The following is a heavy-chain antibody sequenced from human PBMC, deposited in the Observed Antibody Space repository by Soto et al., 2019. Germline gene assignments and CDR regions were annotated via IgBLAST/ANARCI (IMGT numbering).Heavy chain of an antibody. J-gene: IGHJ5*02. CDR1: GYTFTSYG. Sequence: ASVKVSCKASGYTFTSYGISWVRQAPGQGLEWMGWISAYNGNTNYAQKLQGRVTMTTNTSTSTAYMELSSLRSEDTAVYYCARVCSGGSCTGRPWGQGTLVTVS. V-gene: IGHV1-18*01. CDR2: ISAYNGNT. D-gene: IGHD2-15*01. CDR3: ARVCSGGSCTGRP.